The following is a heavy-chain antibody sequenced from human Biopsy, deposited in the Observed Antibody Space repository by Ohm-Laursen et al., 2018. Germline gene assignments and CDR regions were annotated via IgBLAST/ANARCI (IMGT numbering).Heavy chain of an antibody. CDR1: GFTFGHYA. V-gene: IGHV3-23*01. CDR3: AKCMTYSGDGIDC. Sequence: SLRLSCAASGFTFGHYAMHWVRQAPGKGLEWVSGISGRTSGTYYADSVKGRFTISRDNSKNTLYLQMSSLRAEDTALYYCAKCMTYSGDGIDCWGQGTLVTVSS. CDR2: ISGRTSGT. D-gene: IGHD5-12*01. J-gene: IGHJ4*02.